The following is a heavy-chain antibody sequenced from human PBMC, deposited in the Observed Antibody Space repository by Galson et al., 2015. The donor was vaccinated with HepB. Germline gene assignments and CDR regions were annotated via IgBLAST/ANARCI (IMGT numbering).Heavy chain of an antibody. V-gene: IGHV3-7*03. D-gene: IGHD6-13*01. CDR3: ARGPTSIAAADLDY. CDR2: INPDGSHK. J-gene: IGHJ4*02. CDR1: GLTFSSIR. Sequence: SLRLSCAASGLTFSSIRITWLRQAPGKGLEWVAGINPDGSHKYYVDSVKGRFTISRDNARNSVYLQMNSLRVDDTAVFYCARGPTSIAAADLDYWGQGTLVTVSS.